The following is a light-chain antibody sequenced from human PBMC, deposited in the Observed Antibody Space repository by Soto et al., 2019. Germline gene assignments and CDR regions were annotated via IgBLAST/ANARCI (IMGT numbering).Light chain of an antibody. J-gene: IGKJ1*01. CDR2: WAS. CDR1: HSVLNNPNNNNY. Sequence: DIVMTQSPYSLSVSLCYISTINFNAIHSVLNNPNNNNYLGWHQHKPGQPPKLLIYWASTRESGVPDRFSGSGSGTDFTLTISSLQAEDVAVYYCQQYYSTPWTFGQGTKVDIK. V-gene: IGKV4-1*01. CDR3: QQYYSTPWT.